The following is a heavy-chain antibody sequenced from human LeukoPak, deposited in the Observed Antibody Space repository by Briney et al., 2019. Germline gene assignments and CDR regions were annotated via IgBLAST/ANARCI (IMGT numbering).Heavy chain of an antibody. V-gene: IGHV3-53*01. J-gene: IGHJ4*02. CDR3: ARGYVVAFFDY. Sequence: GGSLRLSCAASGFTVSSNYMSWVRQAPGKGLEWVSVIYSGGSTYYADSVKGRFTISRDNSKNTLYLQMNSLRAEDTAVYYCARGYVVAFFDYWGQGTLVTVSS. CDR1: GFTVSSNY. CDR2: IYSGGST. D-gene: IGHD2-21*01.